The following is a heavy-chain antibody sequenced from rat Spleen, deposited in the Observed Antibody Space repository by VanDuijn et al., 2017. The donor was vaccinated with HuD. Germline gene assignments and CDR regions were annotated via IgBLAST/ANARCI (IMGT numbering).Heavy chain of an antibody. J-gene: IGHJ4*01. D-gene: IGHD1-1*01. Sequence: EVQLVESDGGLVQPGRSLKLSCAASGFTFSDYYMAWVRQAPTKGLEWVASITNTGGSTYYPDSVKGRFTISRDNAKSTLYLQMNSLRSEDTATYYCTRAITPYYVMDAWGQGASVTVSS. CDR2: ITNTGGST. CDR3: TRAITPYYVMDA. CDR1: GFTFSDYY. V-gene: IGHV5-20*01.